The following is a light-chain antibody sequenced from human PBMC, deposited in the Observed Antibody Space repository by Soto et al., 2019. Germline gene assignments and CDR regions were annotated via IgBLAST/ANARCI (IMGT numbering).Light chain of an antibody. CDR3: QHYSNWPPWT. CDR1: QSVSSN. Sequence: EIVMTQSPATLSVSPGERATLSCRASQSVSSNLAWYQQKPGQAPRLLIYRASTRATGIPARFSGSGSGTYFTLTISSLQSEDFSVYYCQHYSNWPPWTFGQGTKVEIK. CDR2: RAS. V-gene: IGKV3-15*01. J-gene: IGKJ1*01.